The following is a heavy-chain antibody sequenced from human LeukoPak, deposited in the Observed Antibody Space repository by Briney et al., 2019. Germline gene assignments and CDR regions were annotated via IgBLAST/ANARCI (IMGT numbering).Heavy chain of an antibody. Sequence: SETLPLTCTVSGGSISSYYWSWIRQPPGKGLEWIGYIYYSGSTNYNPSLKSQVTISVDTSKNQFSLKLSSVTAADTAVYYCARSFSLVDWFDPWGQGTLVTVSS. CDR1: GGSISSYY. CDR2: IYYSGST. CDR3: ARSFSLVDWFDP. V-gene: IGHV4-59*01. J-gene: IGHJ5*02. D-gene: IGHD3-16*01.